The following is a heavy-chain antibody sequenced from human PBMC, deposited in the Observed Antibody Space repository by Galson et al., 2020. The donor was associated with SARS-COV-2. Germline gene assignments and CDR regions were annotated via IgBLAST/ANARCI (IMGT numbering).Heavy chain of an antibody. V-gene: IGHV3-49*03. CDR1: GFSFGDYA. CDR2: IRSKAYGGTT. CDR3: TSGSSGSYYSYY. J-gene: IGHJ4*02. Sequence: GGSLRLSCTVSGFSFGDYAMSWFRQAPGKGLEWVGFIRSKAYGGTTEFAASVKGRFTISRDDSKSIAYLQMNSLKTEDTAVYYCTSGSSGSYYSYYWGQGTLVTVSS. D-gene: IGHD3-10*01.